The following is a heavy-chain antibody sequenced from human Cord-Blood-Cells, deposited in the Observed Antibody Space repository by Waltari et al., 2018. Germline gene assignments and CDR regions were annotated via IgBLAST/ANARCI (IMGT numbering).Heavy chain of an antibody. CDR3: ARAVRERRIDY. CDR2: ISSSSSYI. Sequence: EVQLVESGGGLVKPGGSLRLSCAASGFTFSSYSMNWVRQAPGKGREWVSSISSSSSYIYYADSVKGRFTISRDNAKNSLYLQMNSLRAEDTAVYYCARAVRERRIDYWGQGTLVTVSS. D-gene: IGHD1-1*01. V-gene: IGHV3-21*01. J-gene: IGHJ4*02. CDR1: GFTFSSYS.